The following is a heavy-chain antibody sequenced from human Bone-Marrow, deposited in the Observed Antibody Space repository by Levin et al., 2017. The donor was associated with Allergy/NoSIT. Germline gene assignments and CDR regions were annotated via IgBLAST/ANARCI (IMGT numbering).Heavy chain of an antibody. CDR2: IHTSGTT. D-gene: IGHD6-13*01. V-gene: IGHV4-61*02. CDR3: ARDGGGIGGAIDP. J-gene: IGHJ5*02. Sequence: SSETLSLTCTVSGGSIRNRYYYWSWIRQPAGKGLEWIGRIHTSGTTNYNPSLKSRVTISVDTSKDQFSLNVSSVTAADTAIYYCARDGGGIGGAIDPWGQGTLVVVSS. CDR1: GGSIRNRYYY.